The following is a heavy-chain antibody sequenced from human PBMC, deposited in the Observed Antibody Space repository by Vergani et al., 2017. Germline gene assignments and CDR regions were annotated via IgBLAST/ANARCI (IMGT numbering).Heavy chain of an antibody. V-gene: IGHV4-61*10. D-gene: IGHD6-6*01. Sequence: QVQLQESGPGLVKPSETLSLTCTVSGGSVSSGSYYWSWIRQPAGKGLEWIGYIYYSGSTNYNPSLKSRVTISVDTSKNQFSLKLSSVTAADTAVYYCAREITGLLEYSSSNWFDPWGQGTLVTVSS. CDR3: AREITGLLEYSSSNWFDP. J-gene: IGHJ5*02. CDR1: GGSVSSGSYY. CDR2: IYYSGST.